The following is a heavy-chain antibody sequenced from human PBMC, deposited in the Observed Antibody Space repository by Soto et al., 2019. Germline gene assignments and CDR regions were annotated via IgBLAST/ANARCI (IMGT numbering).Heavy chain of an antibody. D-gene: IGHD6-13*01. Sequence: EERLMESGGGLVQPGESLRLSCGASGFSFRGQFMGWVRQAPGKGLEWVGRISDKPMNDNIHYAASVKGRFFISRDDSENSLSLEMDSLKIEDTAMYYCVRVRCGSNSCGLDPWGPGTLVTVSS. CDR2: ISDKPMNDNI. CDR3: VRVRCGSNSCGLDP. V-gene: IGHV3-72*01. CDR1: GFSFRGQF. J-gene: IGHJ5*02.